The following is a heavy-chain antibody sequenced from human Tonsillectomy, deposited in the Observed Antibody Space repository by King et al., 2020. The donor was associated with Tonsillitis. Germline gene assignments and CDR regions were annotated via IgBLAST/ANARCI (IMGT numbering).Heavy chain of an antibody. CDR2: ISDDGSNK. CDR1: GFTFSGYG. CDR3: ARDRDDYIFDY. Sequence: VQLVESGGGVGQPGRSLRLSCAASGFTFSGYGIHWVRQAPGKGLEWVAVISDDGSNKYYADSVKGRFTISRDNSKNTLYLQMYSLTAEDTAVYYCARDRDDYIFDYWGQGTLVTVSS. D-gene: IGHD4/OR15-4a*01. J-gene: IGHJ4*02. V-gene: IGHV3-33*05.